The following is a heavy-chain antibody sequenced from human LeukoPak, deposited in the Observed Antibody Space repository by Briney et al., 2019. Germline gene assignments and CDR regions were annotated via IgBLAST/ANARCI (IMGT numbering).Heavy chain of an antibody. CDR3: ARDLVTVTKGFDI. Sequence: SETLSLTCTVSAGSISGHSWNWIRQPPGKGLEWIGYISYRGSTNYNPSLKSRVTISIDTSKNQFSLRLSSVTAADTAVYYCARDLVTVTKGFDIWGQGTMVSVSS. CDR1: AGSISGHS. CDR2: ISYRGST. V-gene: IGHV4-59*11. D-gene: IGHD4-17*01. J-gene: IGHJ3*02.